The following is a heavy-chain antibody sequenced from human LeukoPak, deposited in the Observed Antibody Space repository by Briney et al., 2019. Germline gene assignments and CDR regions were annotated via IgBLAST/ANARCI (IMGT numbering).Heavy chain of an antibody. CDR1: AGAISDTRYY. Sequence: TSETLSLTCTVSAGAISDTRYYWGWIRQPPGKGLEWIGSVYFTGSTMYNPSFGSRVTISVDPAKNKFSLKWASVTAADTAMYFCAEHDVDRDNHWFDPWGQGTLVAISS. D-gene: IGHD1-1*01. CDR2: VYFTGST. CDR3: AEHDVDRDNHWFDP. V-gene: IGHV4-39*01. J-gene: IGHJ5*02.